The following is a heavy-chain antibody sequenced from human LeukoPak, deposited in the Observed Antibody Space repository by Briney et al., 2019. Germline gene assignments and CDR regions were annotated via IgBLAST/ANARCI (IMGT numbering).Heavy chain of an antibody. CDR3: ARMRGYCSSTSCYGGYWFDP. CDR1: GGSISSSSYY. D-gene: IGHD2-2*01. Sequence: SETLSLTCTVFGGSISSSSYYWGWIRQPPGKGLEWIGSIYYSGSTYYNPSLKSRVTISVDTSKNQFSLKLSSVTAADTAVYYCARMRGYCSSTSCYGGYWFDPWGQGTLVTVSS. J-gene: IGHJ5*02. CDR2: IYYSGST. V-gene: IGHV4-39*01.